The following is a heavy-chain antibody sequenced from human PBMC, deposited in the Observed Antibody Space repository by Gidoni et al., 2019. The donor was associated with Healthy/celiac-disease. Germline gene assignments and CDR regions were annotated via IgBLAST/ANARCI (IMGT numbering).Heavy chain of an antibody. J-gene: IGHJ3*02. Sequence: VQLLESGGGLVQPGGSLRLSCAASGSTLSSYAMRWVRQAPGKGLEWVSAISGSGGSTYYEDSVKGRFTISRDNSKNTLYLQMNSLRAEDTAVYYCAKSIGFGDFYAFDIWGQGTMVTVSS. CDR1: GSTLSSYA. CDR3: AKSIGFGDFYAFDI. V-gene: IGHV3-23*01. CDR2: ISGSGGST. D-gene: IGHD3-10*01.